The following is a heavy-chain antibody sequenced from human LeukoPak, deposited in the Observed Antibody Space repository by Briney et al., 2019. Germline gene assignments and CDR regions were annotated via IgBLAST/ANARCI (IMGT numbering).Heavy chain of an antibody. CDR3: ARRSVVVVAATRKAFDI. J-gene: IGHJ3*02. D-gene: IGHD2-15*01. V-gene: IGHV4-34*01. CDR2: INHSGST. CDR1: GGSISSYY. Sequence: SETLSLTCTVSGGSISSYYWSWIRQPPGKGLEWIGEINHSGSTNYNPSLKSRVTISVDTSKNQFSLKLSSVTAPDTAVYYCARRSVVVVAATRKAFDIWGQGTMVTVSS.